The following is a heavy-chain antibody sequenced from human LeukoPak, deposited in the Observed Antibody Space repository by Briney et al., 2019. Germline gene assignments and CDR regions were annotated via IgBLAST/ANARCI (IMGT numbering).Heavy chain of an antibody. CDR2: ISWNSGSI. D-gene: IGHD2-21*02. J-gene: IGHJ3*02. CDR3: AKDIGTYCGGDCSRDAFDI. Sequence: PGGSLRLSCAASGFTFDDYAMHWVRQAPGKGLEWVSGISWNSGSIGYADSVKGRFTISRDNAENSLYLQMNSLRAEDTALYYCAKDIGTYCGGDCSRDAFDIWGQGTMVTVSS. V-gene: IGHV3-9*01. CDR1: GFTFDDYA.